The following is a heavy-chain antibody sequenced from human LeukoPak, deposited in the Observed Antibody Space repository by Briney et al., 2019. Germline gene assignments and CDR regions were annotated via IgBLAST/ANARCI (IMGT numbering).Heavy chain of an antibody. J-gene: IGHJ4*02. D-gene: IGHD6-13*01. CDR2: VIPILGIA. CDR3: ARVGQQLAFDY. V-gene: IGHV1-69*02. Sequence: ASVKVSCKASGGTFSSYTISWVRQAPGQGLEWMGRVIPILGIANYAQRFQGRVTITADKSTSTAYMELSSLRSEDTAVYYCARVGQQLAFDYWGQGTLVTVSS. CDR1: GGTFSSYT.